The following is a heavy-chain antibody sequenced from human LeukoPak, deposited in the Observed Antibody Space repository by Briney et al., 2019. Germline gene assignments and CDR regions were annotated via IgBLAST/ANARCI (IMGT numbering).Heavy chain of an antibody. J-gene: IGHJ4*02. CDR1: GFTVSSNY. CDR2: IYSGGST. Sequence: GGSLRLSCAASGFTVSSNYMSWVRQAPGKGLEWVSVIYSGGSTYYADSVKGRFTSSRDNSKNTLYLQMNSLRAEDTAVYYCAKGFCSSTSCHLDYWGQGTLVTVSS. V-gene: IGHV3-53*01. D-gene: IGHD2-2*01. CDR3: AKGFCSSTSCHLDY.